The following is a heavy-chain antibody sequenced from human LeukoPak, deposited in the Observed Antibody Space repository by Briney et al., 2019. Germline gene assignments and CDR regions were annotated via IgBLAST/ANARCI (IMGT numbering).Heavy chain of an antibody. Sequence: GGSLRLSCAASGFTVSSNYMSWVRQAPGKGLEWVSIIYSGGSTYYADSVKGRFTISRDNAKNSLYLQMNSLRAEDTAVYYCARVRAGGTFDYWGQGTLVTVSS. J-gene: IGHJ4*02. CDR1: GFTVSSNY. CDR2: IYSGGST. V-gene: IGHV3-53*01. D-gene: IGHD4-23*01. CDR3: ARVRAGGTFDY.